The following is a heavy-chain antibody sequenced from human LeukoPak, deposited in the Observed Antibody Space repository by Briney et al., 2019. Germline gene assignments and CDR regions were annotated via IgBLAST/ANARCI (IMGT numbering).Heavy chain of an antibody. CDR1: GGSISSYY. Sequence: TASETLSLTCTVSGGSISSYYWSWIRQPPGKGLEWIGYIYYSGSTNYNPSLKSRVTISVDTSKNQFSLKLSSVTAADTAVYYCARDRDTMIGDAFDIWGQGTMVTVCS. J-gene: IGHJ3*02. V-gene: IGHV4-59*01. D-gene: IGHD3-22*01. CDR3: ARDRDTMIGDAFDI. CDR2: IYYSGST.